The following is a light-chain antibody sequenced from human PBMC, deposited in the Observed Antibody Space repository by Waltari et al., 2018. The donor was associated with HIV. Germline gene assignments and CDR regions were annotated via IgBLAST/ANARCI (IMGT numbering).Light chain of an antibody. CDR3: AAWDDSLKGPI. Sequence: QSVLTQPPSASGTPGQRVTISCSGSSSNIGSNTVTWYQQLPGTAPKLLIYSYNLRPSGVPDRFSGSKSGTSASLAISGLQSEDEADYYCAAWDDSLKGPIFGGGTKVTVL. V-gene: IGLV1-44*01. CDR2: SYN. CDR1: SSNIGSNT. J-gene: IGLJ2*01.